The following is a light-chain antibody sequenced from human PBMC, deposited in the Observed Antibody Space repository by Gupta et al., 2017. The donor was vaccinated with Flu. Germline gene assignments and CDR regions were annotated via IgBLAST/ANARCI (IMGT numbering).Light chain of an antibody. V-gene: IGLV3-19*01. CDR3: NSQDSSGNRV. CDR1: SLRSYY. J-gene: IGLJ1*01. CDR2: DKN. Sequence: SSELTQDPAVSVALGQTVRITCQGDSLRSYYASWYQQKPGQAPVLVIYDKNNRPAGIPDRFSGSSSGNTASITITGAEAEEDAYYYYNSQDSSGNRVFGTGTKVTVL.